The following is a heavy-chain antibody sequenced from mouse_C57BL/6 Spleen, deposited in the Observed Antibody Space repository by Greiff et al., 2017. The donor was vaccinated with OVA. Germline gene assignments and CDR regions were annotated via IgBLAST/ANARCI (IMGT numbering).Heavy chain of an antibody. CDR1: GYTFTSYW. D-gene: IGHD3-3*01. J-gene: IGHJ2*01. CDR3: ASEGRGLNFDY. Sequence: VQLQQSGAELVKPGASVKLSCKASGYTFTSYWMHWVKQRPGQGLEWIGMIHPNSGSTNYNEKFKSKATLTVGKSSSTAYMQLSSLTSEDSAVYYCASEGRGLNFDYWGQGTTLTVSS. CDR2: IHPNSGST. V-gene: IGHV1-64*01.